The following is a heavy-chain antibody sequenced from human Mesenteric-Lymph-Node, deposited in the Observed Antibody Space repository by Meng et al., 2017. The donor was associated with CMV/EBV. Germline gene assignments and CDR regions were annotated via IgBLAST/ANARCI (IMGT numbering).Heavy chain of an antibody. CDR2: INHSGVP. Sequence: QVQLQHWGAGLLMPSETLSLTCAVYGGSFSGYYWSWIRQPPGKGLEWIGEINHSGVPNYNPSLKSRVTISLDRSKNQFSLKLSSVTAEDTAVYYCARGSDIPVNNYWGQGTLVTVSS. D-gene: IGHD2-15*01. CDR3: ARGSDIPVNNY. J-gene: IGHJ4*02. CDR1: GGSFSGYY. V-gene: IGHV4-34*01.